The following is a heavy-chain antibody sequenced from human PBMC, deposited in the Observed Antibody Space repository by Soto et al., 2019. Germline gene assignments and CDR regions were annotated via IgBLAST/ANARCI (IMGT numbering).Heavy chain of an antibody. V-gene: IGHV5-51*01. Sequence: GESLKISCKGSGYTFTDYWIGWVRQLPGKGLEWMGIIYPGDSDTRYSPSFQGQVTITADKSTSTAYLQWNTLKASDTAMYYCARHTSNFRYYYYAMDVWGQGTTVTVSS. D-gene: IGHD2-2*01. CDR1: GYTFTDYW. J-gene: IGHJ6*02. CDR2: IYPGDSDT. CDR3: ARHTSNFRYYYYAMDV.